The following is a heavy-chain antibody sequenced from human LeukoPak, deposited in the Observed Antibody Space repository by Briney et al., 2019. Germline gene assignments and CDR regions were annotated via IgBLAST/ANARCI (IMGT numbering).Heavy chain of an antibody. V-gene: IGHV3-48*03. CDR3: ARDVRRYHYY. J-gene: IGHJ4*02. Sequence: GGSLRLSCAASGFTFSSYEMNWVRQAPGKGLEWVSYISSSGSTIYYADSVKGRFTISRDNAKNSLYLQMNSPIAEDAAVDYCARDVRRYHYYWGQGTLVTVSS. CDR1: GFTFSSYE. D-gene: IGHD2-2*01. CDR2: ISSSGSTI.